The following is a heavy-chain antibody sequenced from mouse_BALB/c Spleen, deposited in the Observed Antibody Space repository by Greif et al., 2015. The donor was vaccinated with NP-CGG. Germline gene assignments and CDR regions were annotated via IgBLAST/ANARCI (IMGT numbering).Heavy chain of an antibody. V-gene: IGHV14-3*02. D-gene: IGHD3-1*01. J-gene: IGHJ2*01. CDR2: IDPANGNT. CDR1: GFNIKDTY. CDR3: ASSLRATDY. Sequence: EVKLMESGAELVKPGASVKLSCTASGFNIKDTYMHWVKQRPEQGLEWIGRIDPANGNTKYDPKFQGKATITADTSSNTAYLQLSILTSEDTAVCYCASSLRATDYWGQGTTLTVSS.